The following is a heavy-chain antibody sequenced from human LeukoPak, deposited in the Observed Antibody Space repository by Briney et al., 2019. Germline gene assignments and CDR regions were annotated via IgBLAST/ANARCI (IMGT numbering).Heavy chain of an antibody. Sequence: GGSLRLSCAASGFTFSHYGMSWVRQAPGKGLEWVSVISGSGGSTYNADSVKGRFTISRDNSKNTLHLQMNSLRAEDTAVYYCAKAYRSGWYEDAFDMWGQGTMVTVSS. D-gene: IGHD6-19*01. CDR3: AKAYRSGWYEDAFDM. CDR1: GFTFSHYG. V-gene: IGHV3-23*01. CDR2: ISGSGGST. J-gene: IGHJ3*02.